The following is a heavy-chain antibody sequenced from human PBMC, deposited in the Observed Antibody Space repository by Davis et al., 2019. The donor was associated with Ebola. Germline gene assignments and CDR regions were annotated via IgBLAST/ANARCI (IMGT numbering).Heavy chain of an antibody. Sequence: GGSLRLSCAASGFTFSNYGMHWVRQAPGKGLEWVAVIWYDGSNKYYADSVKGRFTISRDNSKNTLYLQMNSLRAEDTAVYYCAKDRIAARRDYYYGMDVWGQGTTVTVSS. D-gene: IGHD6-6*01. CDR2: IWYDGSNK. J-gene: IGHJ6*02. CDR3: AKDRIAARRDYYYGMDV. CDR1: GFTFSNYG. V-gene: IGHV3-30*02.